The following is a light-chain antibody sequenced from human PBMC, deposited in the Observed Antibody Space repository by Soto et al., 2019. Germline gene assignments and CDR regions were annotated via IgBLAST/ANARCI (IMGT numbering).Light chain of an antibody. CDR2: DAS. CDR1: QSISRY. V-gene: IGKV1-39*01. Sequence: DIQMTQSPLSLSASVGDRVTITCRASQSISRYLNWYQQKPGKAPKLLIFDASSLQSGVSSRFSGSGSGTEFTLTISSLQPEDSATYYCQQSHSNIGMYTFGQGTKLEIK. J-gene: IGKJ2*01. CDR3: QQSHSNIGMYT.